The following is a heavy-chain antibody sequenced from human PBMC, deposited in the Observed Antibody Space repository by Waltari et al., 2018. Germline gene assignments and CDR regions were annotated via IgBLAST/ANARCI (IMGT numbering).Heavy chain of an antibody. V-gene: IGHV1-46*03. CDR2: INPSGGST. D-gene: IGHD3-3*01. CDR3: ARDSRFVEWPYAFDS. CDR1: GYTFTSYY. Sequence: QVQLVQSGAEVKKPGASVKVSCKASGYTFTSYYMHWVRQAPGQGLEWMGIINPSGGSTSYAQKFQGRVTMTRDTSTSTVYMELSSLRSEDTAVYYCARDSRFVEWPYAFDSWGQGTMVTVSS. J-gene: IGHJ3*02.